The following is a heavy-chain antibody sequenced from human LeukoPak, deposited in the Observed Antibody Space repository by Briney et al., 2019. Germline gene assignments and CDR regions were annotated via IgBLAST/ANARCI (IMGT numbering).Heavy chain of an antibody. CDR3: ARLGYDYNTGRHNWFDP. J-gene: IGHJ5*02. CDR2: IYTSGST. D-gene: IGHD5-12*01. CDR1: VGTNSNYL. V-gene: IGHV4-4*07. Sequence: SETLSLTCIGSVGTNSNYLRRSIGQPAGKGLEWIGRIYTSGSTNYNPSLKSRVTISVDTSKNQVSLRLSSVTAVDTAFYYCARLGYDYNTGRHNWFDPWGQGILVTVSS.